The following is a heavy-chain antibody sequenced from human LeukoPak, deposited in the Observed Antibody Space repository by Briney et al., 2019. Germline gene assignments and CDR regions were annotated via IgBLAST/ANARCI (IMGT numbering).Heavy chain of an antibody. J-gene: IGHJ4*02. CDR3: AKAERPCYFWGGPSDY. CDR1: GFTFSSYA. CDR2: ISYDGSNK. V-gene: IGHV3-30-3*01. D-gene: IGHD3-3*01. Sequence: GGSQRLPCAASGFTFSSYAMHWVRQAPGKGLEGVAVISYDGSNKYYADSVKGRYNISRDIYKHTLYLQMKSLRAEDKSVYYCAKAERPCYFWGGPSDYWGQGTLVTVSS.